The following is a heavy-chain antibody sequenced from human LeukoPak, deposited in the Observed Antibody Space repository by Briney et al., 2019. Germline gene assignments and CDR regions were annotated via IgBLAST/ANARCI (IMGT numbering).Heavy chain of an antibody. D-gene: IGHD3-22*01. V-gene: IGHV3-66*01. CDR3: ARDLLHTCYDSSGYFRK. J-gene: IGHJ4*02. CDR2: INSGGST. Sequence: GGSLRLSCAASGFTVSSSYMSWVRQAPGKGLEWVSVINSGGSTYYADSVKDRFTVSRDNSKNTLYLQMNSLRAEDTAVYYCARDLLHTCYDSSGYFRKWGQGTLVTVSS. CDR1: GFTVSSSY.